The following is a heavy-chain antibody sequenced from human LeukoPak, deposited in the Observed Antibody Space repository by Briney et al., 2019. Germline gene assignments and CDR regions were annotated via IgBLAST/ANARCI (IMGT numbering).Heavy chain of an antibody. Sequence: GTSVKVSCKASGFTFTSSAMQWVRPARGQRLEWIGWIVVGSGNTNYAQKFQERVTLTRDMSTSTAYMELSSLRSEDTAVYYCAASYYYDSSGRGGYYYYYMDVWGKGTTVTVSS. CDR3: AASYYYDSSGRGGYYYYYMDV. J-gene: IGHJ6*03. CDR1: GFTFTSSA. CDR2: IVVGSGNT. V-gene: IGHV1-58*02. D-gene: IGHD3-22*01.